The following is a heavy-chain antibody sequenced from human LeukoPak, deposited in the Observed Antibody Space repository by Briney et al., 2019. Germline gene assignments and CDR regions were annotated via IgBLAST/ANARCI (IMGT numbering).Heavy chain of an antibody. CDR3: ANEAPYFDY. Sequence: GGSLRLSCAASGFTFSNFAMGWVRQAPGKGLEWVSIISGSGGTTYYAGSVKGRFTISRDNSKDTLYMQMNSLRAEDTAVYYCANEAPYFDYWGQGTLVTVSS. V-gene: IGHV3-23*01. J-gene: IGHJ4*02. CDR1: GFTFSNFA. CDR2: ISGSGGTT.